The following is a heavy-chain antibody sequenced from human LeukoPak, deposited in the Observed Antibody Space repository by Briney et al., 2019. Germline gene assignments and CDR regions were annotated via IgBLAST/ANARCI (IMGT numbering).Heavy chain of an antibody. Sequence: SETLSLTCDVSGYSISSGHYWGWIRQSPGKGLEWIASMYNSGSTYFKSSLKSRVTISLDTPKNQFSLTLNSVTAADTAVYYCARHVYGRHQLQAYHFDYWGQGILVTDSS. J-gene: IGHJ4*02. CDR3: ARHVYGRHQLQAYHFDY. CDR1: GYSISSGHY. CDR2: MYNSGST. D-gene: IGHD2-2*01. V-gene: IGHV4-38-2*01.